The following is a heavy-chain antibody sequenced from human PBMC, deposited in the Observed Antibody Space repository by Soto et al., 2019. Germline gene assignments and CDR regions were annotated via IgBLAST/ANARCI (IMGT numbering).Heavy chain of an antibody. J-gene: IGHJ6*02. Sequence: GGSLRLSCAASGFTFSSYGMHWVRQAPGKGLEWVAVISYDGSNKYYADSVKGRFTISRDNSKNTLYLQMNSLRAEDTAVYYCAKDQDPFLNYYYYGMDVWGQGTTVTVSS. CDR3: AKDQDPFLNYYYYGMDV. V-gene: IGHV3-30*18. CDR1: GFTFSSYG. CDR2: ISYDGSNK.